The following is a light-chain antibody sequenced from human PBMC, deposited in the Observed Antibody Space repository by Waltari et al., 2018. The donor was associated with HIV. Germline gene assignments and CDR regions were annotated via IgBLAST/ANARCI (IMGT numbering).Light chain of an antibody. Sequence: QSALTQPASVSGYPGQSITISGTGTSRDIGAYDYAPWYQQHPGQAPKLIIYDVGTRPSGVSDRFSGSKSGNTASLTISGLQSEDEADYHCCAYAGPTGLSEVFGGGTKLTVL. J-gene: IGLJ2*01. V-gene: IGLV2-23*02. CDR3: CAYAGPTGLSEV. CDR1: SRDIGAYDY. CDR2: DVG.